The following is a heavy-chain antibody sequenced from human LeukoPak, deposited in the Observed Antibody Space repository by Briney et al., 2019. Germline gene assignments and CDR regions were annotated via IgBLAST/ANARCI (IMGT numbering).Heavy chain of an antibody. CDR1: GYTFTSYY. D-gene: IGHD4-17*01. CDR3: ASNYGDYYYYYGMDV. Sequence: ASVKVSCKASGYTFTSYYTHWVRQAPGQGLEWMGWINPNSGGTNYAQKFQGRVTMTRDTSISTAYMELSRLRSDDTAVYYCASNYGDYYYYYGMDVWGQGTTVTVSS. J-gene: IGHJ6*02. V-gene: IGHV1-2*02. CDR2: INPNSGGT.